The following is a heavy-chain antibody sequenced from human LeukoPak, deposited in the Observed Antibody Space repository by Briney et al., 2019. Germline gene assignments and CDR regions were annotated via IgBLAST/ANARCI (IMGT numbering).Heavy chain of an antibody. CDR3: ARDRYYDILTGYYATYDY. D-gene: IGHD3-9*01. CDR2: INPNSGGT. V-gene: IGHV1-2*02. CDR1: GYTFTGYY. Sequence: ASVKVSCKASGYTFTGYYMHWVRQAPGQGLEWMGWINPNSGGTNYAQKFQGRVTMTRDTSISTAYMELSRLSSDDTAVYYCARDRYYDILTGYYATYDYWGQGTLVTVSS. J-gene: IGHJ4*02.